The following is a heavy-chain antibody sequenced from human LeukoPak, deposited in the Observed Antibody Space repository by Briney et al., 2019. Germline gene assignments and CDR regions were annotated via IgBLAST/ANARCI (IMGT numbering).Heavy chain of an antibody. CDR2: ISGSGGST. J-gene: IGHJ4*02. CDR1: GFTFSSYG. Sequence: GGSLRLSCAASGFTFSSYGMHWVRQAPGKGLEWVSAISGSGGSTYYADSVKGRFTISRDDSKNTLYLQMHSLRTEDTAVYYCAKDVDYGDYGGAHWGQGTLVTVSS. D-gene: IGHD4-17*01. CDR3: AKDVDYGDYGGAH. V-gene: IGHV3-23*01.